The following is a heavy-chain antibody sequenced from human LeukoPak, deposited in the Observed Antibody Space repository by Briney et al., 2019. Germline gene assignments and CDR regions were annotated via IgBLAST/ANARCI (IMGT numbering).Heavy chain of an antibody. D-gene: IGHD2-21*01. CDR1: GFTVNSNY. CDR2: IQSGGST. Sequence: GGSLRLSCAASGFTVNSNYMTWVRQAPGKGLEWASVIQSGGSTYYADSVKGRFTISRDNSKNSLYLRMNSLRAEDTAVYYCARGLSDNCFDPWGQGTLVTVSS. J-gene: IGHJ5*02. CDR3: ARGLSDNCFDP. V-gene: IGHV3-66*01.